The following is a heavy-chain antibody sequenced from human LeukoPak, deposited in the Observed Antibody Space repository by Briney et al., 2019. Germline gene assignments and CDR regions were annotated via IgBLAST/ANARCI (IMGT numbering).Heavy chain of an antibody. V-gene: IGHV5-51*01. D-gene: IGHD6-13*01. CDR2: IYPGDPDT. J-gene: IGHJ6*04. CDR1: GYSFTSYW. CDR3: ARSIAAAGTSVSLYGMDV. Sequence: RGESLKISCKGSGYSFTSYWIGWVRQMPGKGLEWMGIIYPGDPDTRSSPSFQGQVTISADKSISTAYLQWSSLKASDTAMYYCARSIAAAGTSVSLYGMDVWGKGTTVTVSS.